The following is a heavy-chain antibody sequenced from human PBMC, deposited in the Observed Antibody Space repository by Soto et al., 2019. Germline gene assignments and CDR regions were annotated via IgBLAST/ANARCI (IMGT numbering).Heavy chain of an antibody. CDR2: ISSDGSYT. J-gene: IGHJ1*01. D-gene: IGHD2-15*01. CDR1: GFTFSDSY. CDR3: ARVLVVVAATLAEYFHH. Sequence: QVQLVESGGGLVKPGGSLRLSCAASGFTFSDSYMTWIRQAPGKGLEWVSYISSDGSYTNYADSVKGRFTISRDNAKNSLYLQMNSLRAEDTAVYYCARVLVVVAATLAEYFHHWGQGTLVTVSP. V-gene: IGHV3-11*05.